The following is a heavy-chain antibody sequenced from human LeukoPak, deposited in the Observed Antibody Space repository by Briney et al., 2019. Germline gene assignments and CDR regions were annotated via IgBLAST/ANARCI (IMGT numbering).Heavy chain of an antibody. Sequence: HPGGSLRLSCAASGFTFSSYAMSWVRQAPGKGLEWVSGISWNSGSIGYADSVKGRFTISRDNAKNSLYLQMNSLRAEDTALYYCAKDIIGDIVATIHPYQFDYWGQGTLVTVSS. V-gene: IGHV3-9*01. CDR2: ISWNSGSI. CDR3: AKDIIGDIVATIHPYQFDY. J-gene: IGHJ4*02. CDR1: GFTFSSYA. D-gene: IGHD5-12*01.